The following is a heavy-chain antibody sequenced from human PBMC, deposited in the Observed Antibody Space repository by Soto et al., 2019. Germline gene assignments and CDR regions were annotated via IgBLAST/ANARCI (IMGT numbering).Heavy chain of an antibody. CDR1: GFTFSSYG. CDR2: ISYDGSNK. Sequence: QVQLVESGGGVVQPGRSLSLSCAASGFTFSSYGMHWVRQAPGKGLEWVAVISYDGSNKYYADSVKGRFTISRDNSKNTLYLQMNSLRAEDTAVYYCAKDFSGYDYYHYWGQGTLVTVSS. D-gene: IGHD5-12*01. V-gene: IGHV3-30*18. J-gene: IGHJ4*02. CDR3: AKDFSGYDYYHY.